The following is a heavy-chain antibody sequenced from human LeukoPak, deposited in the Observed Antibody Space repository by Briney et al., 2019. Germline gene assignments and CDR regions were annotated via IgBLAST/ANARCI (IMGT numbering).Heavy chain of an antibody. J-gene: IGHJ4*02. CDR2: ISSSGSTI. CDR3: ARDRDWSYYFDY. V-gene: IGHV3-11*04. Sequence: PGGSLRLSCAASGFTFSDYYMSWLRQAPGKGLEWVSYISSSGSTIYYADSVKGRFTISRDNSKNTLYLQMNSLRAEDTAVYYCARDRDWSYYFDYWGQGTLVTVSS. D-gene: IGHD2-21*01. CDR1: GFTFSDYY.